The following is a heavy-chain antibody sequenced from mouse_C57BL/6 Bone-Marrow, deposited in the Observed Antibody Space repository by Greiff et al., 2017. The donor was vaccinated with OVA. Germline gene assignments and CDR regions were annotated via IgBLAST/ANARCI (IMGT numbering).Heavy chain of an antibody. V-gene: IGHV8-12*01. J-gene: IGHJ3*01. CDR1: GFSLSTSGMG. D-gene: IGHD1-1*01. CDR2: IYCDDAK. Sequence: QVTLKESGPGILQPSQTLSLSCSSSGFSLSTSGMGLSWLRPPPGKGLVWLVHIYCDDAKRHNPFLNSRLIISKDTSRTQVFLKITSVDTADAATYCCARDYYGSSYVGPWFAYWGQGTLVTVSA. CDR3: ARDYYGSSYVGPWFAY.